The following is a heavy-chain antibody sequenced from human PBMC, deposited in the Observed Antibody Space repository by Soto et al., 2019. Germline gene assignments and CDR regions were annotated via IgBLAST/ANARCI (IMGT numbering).Heavy chain of an antibody. J-gene: IGHJ6*02. CDR2: ISSSSSYI. Sequence: GGSLRLSCAASGFTFSSYSMNWVRQAPGKGLEWVSSISSSSSYIYYADLVKGRFTISRDNAKNSLYLQMNSLRAEDTAVYYCARNAGNRQHGMDVWGQGTTVTVSS. CDR1: GFTFSSYS. V-gene: IGHV3-21*01. CDR3: ARNAGNRQHGMDV.